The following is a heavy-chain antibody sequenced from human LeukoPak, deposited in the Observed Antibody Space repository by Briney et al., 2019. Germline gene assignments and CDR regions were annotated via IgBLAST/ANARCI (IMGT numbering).Heavy chain of an antibody. J-gene: IGHJ6*03. Sequence: KPSETLSLICTVSGGSFSSRIFYWGWLRQPPGKGLEWIGTIYYGGITYHNPSLKSRISLSVDTSENQFSLKLSSMTAADTAVYYCARDTRANSYFYYMDVWGKGTTVTVSS. CDR1: GGSFSSRIFY. CDR2: IYYGGIT. CDR3: ARDTRANSYFYYMDV. V-gene: IGHV4-39*07.